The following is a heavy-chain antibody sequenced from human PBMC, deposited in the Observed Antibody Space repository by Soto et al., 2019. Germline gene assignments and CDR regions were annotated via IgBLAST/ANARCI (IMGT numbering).Heavy chain of an antibody. Sequence: QVQLVQSGAEVKKPWSSVKVSCTASGGPFSSYAINWVRQAPGQGLEWMGVITPMFGATHYAQNFKGRITITADRSTNTAYMELSSMTSGDTAVYFCARLFTGRWFAPWGHGTLVNVSS. D-gene: IGHD3-10*02. CDR1: GGPFSSYA. V-gene: IGHV1-69*06. CDR2: ITPMFGAT. J-gene: IGHJ5*02. CDR3: ARLFTGRWFAP.